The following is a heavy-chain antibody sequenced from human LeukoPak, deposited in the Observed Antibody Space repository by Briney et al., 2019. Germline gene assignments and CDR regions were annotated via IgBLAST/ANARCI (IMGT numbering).Heavy chain of an antibody. CDR1: GFTFSSYG. CDR2: IRYDGSNK. J-gene: IGHJ4*02. V-gene: IGHV3-30*02. Sequence: GGSLRLSCAASGFTFSSYGMHWVRQAPGKGLEWVAFIRYDGSNKYYADSVKGRFTISRDNSKNTLYLQMNSLRAEDTAVYYCVKYGGDLGVAFDCWGQGTLVTVSS. D-gene: IGHD2-21*01. CDR3: VKYGGDLGVAFDC.